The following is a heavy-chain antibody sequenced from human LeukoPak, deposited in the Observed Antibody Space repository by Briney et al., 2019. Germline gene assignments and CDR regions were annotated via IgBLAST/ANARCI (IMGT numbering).Heavy chain of an antibody. D-gene: IGHD5-18*01. CDR3: AGRPTGYSSGYIH. V-gene: IGHV3-23*01. CDR1: GFTFSSYW. J-gene: IGHJ4*02. CDR2: ISGSAHKI. Sequence: GGSLRLSCAASGFTFSSYWMSWVRQAPEKGLDWVSVISGSAHKIRYADSVKGRFTISRDNSENIVYLQMNNLRVEDTAVYYCAGRPTGYSSGYIHWGQGTLVTVSS.